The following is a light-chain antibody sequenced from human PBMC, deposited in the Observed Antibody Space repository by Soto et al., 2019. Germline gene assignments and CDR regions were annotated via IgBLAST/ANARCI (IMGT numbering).Light chain of an antibody. Sequence: EIVLTQSPGTLSLSPGERATLSCRASQSVSSNLAWYQQKPGQAPRLLIHGASTRATGIPARFSGSGSGTEFTLTISSLQSEDFAVYYCQQYNNWPLWTFGQGTKV. CDR2: GAS. CDR1: QSVSSN. V-gene: IGKV3-15*01. CDR3: QQYNNWPLWT. J-gene: IGKJ1*01.